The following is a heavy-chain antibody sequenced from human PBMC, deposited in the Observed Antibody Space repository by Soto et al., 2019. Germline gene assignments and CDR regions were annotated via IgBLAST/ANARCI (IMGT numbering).Heavy chain of an antibody. D-gene: IGHD4-4*01. J-gene: IGHJ6*02. CDR1: GGSISSYY. CDR3: ARDTTTVTTSIPNYYYYYGMDV. V-gene: IGHV4-59*01. Sequence: PSETLSLTCTVSGGSISSYYWSWIRQPPGKGLEWIGYIYYSGSTNYNPFLKSRVTISVDTSKNQFSLKLSSVTAADTAVYYCARDTTTVTTSIPNYYYYYGMDVWGQGTTVTVSS. CDR2: IYYSGST.